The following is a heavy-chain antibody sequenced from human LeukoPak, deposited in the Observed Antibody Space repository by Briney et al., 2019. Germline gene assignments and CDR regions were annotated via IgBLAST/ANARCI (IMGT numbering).Heavy chain of an antibody. CDR2: INRDGSST. D-gene: IGHD3-16*01. J-gene: IGHJ3*02. Sequence: HPGGSLRLSCVASGFTFRGYWMHWVRHAPGKGLVWVSRINRDGSSTNYGDSVKGRFTISRDNANNTVYLQMNSLRVEDTAVYYCARWGLGKGNSFDIWGQGTMVTVSS. V-gene: IGHV3-74*01. CDR3: ARWGLGKGNSFDI. CDR1: GFTFRGYW.